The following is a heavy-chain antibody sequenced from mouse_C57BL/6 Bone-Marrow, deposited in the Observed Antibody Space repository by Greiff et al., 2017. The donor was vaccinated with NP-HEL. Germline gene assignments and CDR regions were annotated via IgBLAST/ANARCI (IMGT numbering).Heavy chain of an antibody. CDR2: ILPGSGST. D-gene: IGHD6-5*01. Sequence: QVQLQQSGAELMKPGASAKLSCKATGYTFTGYWIEWVKQRPGHGLEWIGEILPGSGSTNYNEKFTGKAPFTAAASSNTAYMQLSRLTTEDSAIYYCARWSYLYYAVDFWGQGTSVT. CDR3: ARWSYLYYAVDF. V-gene: IGHV1-9*01. J-gene: IGHJ4*01. CDR1: GYTFTGYW.